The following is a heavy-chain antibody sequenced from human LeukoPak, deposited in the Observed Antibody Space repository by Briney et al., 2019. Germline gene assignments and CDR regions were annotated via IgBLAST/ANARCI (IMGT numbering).Heavy chain of an antibody. D-gene: IGHD4-11*01. J-gene: IGHJ4*02. V-gene: IGHV3-7*01. CDR2: IQQNGNEK. CDR3: AREDHSKYEY. CDR1: GFTFSSYW. Sequence: PGGSLRLSSVASGFTFSSYWMAWVRQAPRKGLEWVASIQQNGNEKYYVDSVKGRFTISKDNAKNLLYLQMNSLRAEDTAVYYCAREDHSKYEYWGQGTPVTVSS.